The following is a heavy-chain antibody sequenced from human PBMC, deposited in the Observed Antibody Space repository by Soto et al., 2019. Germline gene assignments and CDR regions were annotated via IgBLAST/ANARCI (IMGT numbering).Heavy chain of an antibody. CDR1: GFTFSDFA. Sequence: PGGSLRLSCAASGFTFSDFAMNWLRQAPGKGLEWVAVITLGGSDKFYADSVKALFTISRDNSKNTLFLQMSGLSAEDTAVYFCSKSPDRSCCNANSHRYSFVCWCQATMVTASS. J-gene: IGHJ4*02. V-gene: IGHV3-30*18. CDR3: SKSPDRSCCNANSHRYSFVC. D-gene: IGHD1-1*01. CDR2: ITLGGSDK.